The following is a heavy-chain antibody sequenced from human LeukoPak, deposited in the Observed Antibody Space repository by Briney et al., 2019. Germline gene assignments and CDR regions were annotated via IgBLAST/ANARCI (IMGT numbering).Heavy chain of an antibody. D-gene: IGHD6-6*01. CDR3: AREGAARWSYSF. Sequence: GGSLRLSCAASGFTVSSNYMNWVRQAPGKGLEWVSYISSSSSTIYYADSVKGRFTISRDNAKNSLYLQMNSLRAEDTAVYYCAREGAARWSYSFWGQGTLVTVSS. CDR2: ISSSSSTI. V-gene: IGHV3-48*01. CDR1: GFTVSSNY. J-gene: IGHJ4*02.